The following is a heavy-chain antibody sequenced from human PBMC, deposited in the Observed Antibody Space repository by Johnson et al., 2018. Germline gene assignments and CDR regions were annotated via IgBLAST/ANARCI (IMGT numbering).Heavy chain of an antibody. CDR1: GFTFSSYW. J-gene: IGHJ6*03. CDR3: ARDSRQWLVGYYYYYMDV. Sequence: VQLVQSGGGLVKPGGSLRLSCAASGFTFSSYWMHWVRQAPGKGLVWVSRINSDGSSTNYADSVKGRFTISRDNAKNTLYLQMNSLRAEDTAVYYCARDSRQWLVGYYYYYMDVWGKGTTVTVSS. V-gene: IGHV3-74*01. D-gene: IGHD6-19*01. CDR2: INSDGSST.